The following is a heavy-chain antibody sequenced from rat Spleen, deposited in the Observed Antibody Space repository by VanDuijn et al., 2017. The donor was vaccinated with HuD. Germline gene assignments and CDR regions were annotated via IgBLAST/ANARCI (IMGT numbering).Heavy chain of an antibody. V-gene: IGHV2-13*01. D-gene: IGHD1-9*01. CDR2: TWGNGNT. CDR1: GFSLNNYG. CDR3: ARKDYGYNSFFDY. Sequence: QVQLKESGPGLVQPSQTLSLTCTVSGFSLNNYGVIWVRQPPGKGLEWMGVTWGNGNTNYNSALKTRLRISRDTSKSQIYLKMNSLQTEDTATYFCARKDYGYNSFFDYWGQGVMVTVSS. J-gene: IGHJ2*01.